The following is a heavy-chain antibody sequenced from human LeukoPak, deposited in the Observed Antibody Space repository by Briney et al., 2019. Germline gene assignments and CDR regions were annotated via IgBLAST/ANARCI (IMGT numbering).Heavy chain of an antibody. D-gene: IGHD1-26*01. V-gene: IGHV3-15*01. CDR2: IKSKRDGETT. Sequence: KSGGSLRLSCVGSGFNFQYACMTWVRQAPGKGLEWVGRIKSKRDGETTDYAALVKSRFSISRDDSKNTVYLQMNSVRTEDTAVYYCTSLVGSPTYWGQGTLVTVSS. CDR1: GFNFQYAC. J-gene: IGHJ4*02. CDR3: TSLVGSPTY.